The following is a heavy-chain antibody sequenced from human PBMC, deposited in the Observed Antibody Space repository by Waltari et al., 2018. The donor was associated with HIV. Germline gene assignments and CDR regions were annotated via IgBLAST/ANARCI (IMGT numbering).Heavy chain of an antibody. CDR1: GGSFSGYY. CDR3: AREKSRASKWYGIYYFDA. J-gene: IGHJ4*02. D-gene: IGHD2-15*01. Sequence: QVQLQQWGAGLLKTSETLSLTCAVYGGSFSGYYWTWIRQAPGKGLEWIGEVNHSGKTNYNPSHKSRVTLSVDTSKNHFSLKMISVTGADTAVYYCAREKSRASKWYGIYYFDAWGQGTLVSVPS. CDR2: VNHSGKT. V-gene: IGHV4-34*02.